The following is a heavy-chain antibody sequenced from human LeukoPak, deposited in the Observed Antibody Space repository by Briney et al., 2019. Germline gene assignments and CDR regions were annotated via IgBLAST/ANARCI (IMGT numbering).Heavy chain of an antibody. V-gene: IGHV4-30-4*08. CDR3: ARGITMVRGPPDY. CDR1: GGSISSGDYY. Sequence: SETLSLTCTVSGGSISSGDYYWSWIRQPPGKGLEWIRYIYYSGSTYYNPSLKSRVTISVDTSKNQLSLKLSSVTAADTAVYYCARGITMVRGPPDYWGQGTLVIASS. J-gene: IGHJ4*02. CDR2: IYYSGST. D-gene: IGHD3-10*01.